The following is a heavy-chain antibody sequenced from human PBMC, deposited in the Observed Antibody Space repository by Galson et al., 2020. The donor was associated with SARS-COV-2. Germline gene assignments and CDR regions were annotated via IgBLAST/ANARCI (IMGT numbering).Heavy chain of an antibody. V-gene: IGHV2-70*01. Sequence: SGPTLVKPTQTLTLTCTFSGFSLSTSGMCVSWIRQPPGKALEWLALIDWDDDKYYSTSLKTRLTISTDTSKNQVVLTMTNMDPVDTATYYGARIPVEMATIFGSYYCYGMDVWGQGTTVTVSS. CDR3: ARIPVEMATIFGSYYCYGMDV. CDR2: IDWDDDK. J-gene: IGHJ6*02. CDR1: GFSLSTSGMC. D-gene: IGHD3-3*01.